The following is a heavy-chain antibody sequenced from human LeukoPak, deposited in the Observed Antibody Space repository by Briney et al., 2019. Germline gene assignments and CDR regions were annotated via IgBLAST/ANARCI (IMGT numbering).Heavy chain of an antibody. D-gene: IGHD3-22*01. Sequence: PGRSLRLSCAASGFTFSSYSMNWVRQAPGKGLEWVSSISSSSSYIYYADSVKGRFTISRDNAKNSLYLQMNSLRAEDTAVYYCARDKILRLDYYDSSGTFDYWGQGTLVTVSS. CDR2: ISSSSSYI. J-gene: IGHJ4*02. V-gene: IGHV3-21*01. CDR3: ARDKILRLDYYDSSGTFDY. CDR1: GFTFSSYS.